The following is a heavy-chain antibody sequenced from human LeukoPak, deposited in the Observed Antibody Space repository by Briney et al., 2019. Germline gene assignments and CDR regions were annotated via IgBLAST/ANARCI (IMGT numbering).Heavy chain of an antibody. J-gene: IGHJ5*02. V-gene: IGHV4-39*02. Sequence: SETLSLTCSVSGDSSSSGNYYWGWIRQPPGKGLEWIGSIYCNGNTYYNPSLKSRVTISVDTSKNQFSLKVNSATAADAAVYYCAKEVDIAAGNWFDPWGQGTLVTVSS. D-gene: IGHD6-25*01. CDR3: AKEVDIAAGNWFDP. CDR1: GDSSSSGNYY. CDR2: IYCNGNT.